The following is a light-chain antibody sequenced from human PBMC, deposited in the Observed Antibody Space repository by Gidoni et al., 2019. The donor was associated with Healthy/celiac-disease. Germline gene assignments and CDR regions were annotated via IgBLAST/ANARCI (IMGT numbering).Light chain of an antibody. Sequence: DTVRTQPPPSLLDTPGEPASIPCRSSQSLLPSNGYNYFDLYLQKPGQSPQLLIYLGSNRASGVPDRFSGSGSGTDFTLKISRVQAEDVGVYYCMQALHTPMYTFGQGTRLEIK. J-gene: IGKJ2*01. CDR1: QSLLPSNGYNY. V-gene: IGKV2-28*01. CDR3: MQALHTPMYT. CDR2: LGS.